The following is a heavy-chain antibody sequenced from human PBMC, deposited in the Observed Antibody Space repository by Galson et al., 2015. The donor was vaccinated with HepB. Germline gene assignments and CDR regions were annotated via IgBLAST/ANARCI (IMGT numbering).Heavy chain of an antibody. CDR2: VNPSGGST. D-gene: IGHD6-19*01. Sequence: SVKVSCKASGYTFTSYSVHWVRQAPGQGLEWLGIVNPSGGSTNYAQKFQGRVTMTKDTPTSTVYMELSSLRSEDTAVYYCCRSAVAGKVAWFDPWGQGTLVTVSS. CDR1: GYTFTSYS. J-gene: IGHJ5*02. V-gene: IGHV1-46*03. CDR3: CRSAVAGKVAWFDP.